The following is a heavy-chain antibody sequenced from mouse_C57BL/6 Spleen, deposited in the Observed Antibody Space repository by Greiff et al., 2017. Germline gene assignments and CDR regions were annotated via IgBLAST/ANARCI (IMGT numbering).Heavy chain of an antibody. CDR1: GYSITSGYY. J-gene: IGHJ1*03. Sequence: VQLQQSGPGLVKPSQSLSLTCSVTGYSITSGYYWNWIRQFPGNKLEWMGYISYDGSNNYNPSPKNRISIIRGTSKNKFSLKLNSVTTEDTATYYCARDRGPYDYDAGYWYFDVWGTGTTVTVSS. CDR2: ISYDGSN. D-gene: IGHD2-4*01. CDR3: ARDRGPYDYDAGYWYFDV. V-gene: IGHV3-6*01.